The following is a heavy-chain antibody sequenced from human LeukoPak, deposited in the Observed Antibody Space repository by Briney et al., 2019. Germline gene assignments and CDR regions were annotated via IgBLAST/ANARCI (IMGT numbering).Heavy chain of an antibody. V-gene: IGHV4-59*01. D-gene: IGHD2-2*01. CDR3: ARGERLSQLLLDY. J-gene: IGHJ4*02. CDR1: GGSISSYY. Sequence: SETLSLTCTVSGGSISSYYWSWIRQPPGKGLEWIGYIYYSGSTNYNPSLKSRVTISVDTSKNQFSLKLSSVTAADTAVYYCARGERLSQLLLDYWGQRTLVTVSS. CDR2: IYYSGST.